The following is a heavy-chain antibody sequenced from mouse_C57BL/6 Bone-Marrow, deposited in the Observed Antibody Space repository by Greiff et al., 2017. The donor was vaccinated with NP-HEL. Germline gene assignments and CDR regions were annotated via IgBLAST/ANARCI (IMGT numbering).Heavy chain of an antibody. V-gene: IGHV1-19*01. D-gene: IGHD1-1*01. CDR3: ARSYSYAMDY. J-gene: IGHJ4*01. CDR1: GYTFTDYY. CDR2: INPYNGGT. Sequence: EVQLQQSGPVLVKPGASVKMSCKASGYTFTDYYMNWVKQSHGKSLEWIGVINPYNGGTSYNQKFKGKATLTVDKSSSTAYMELNSLTSEDSAVYYCARSYSYAMDYWGQGTSVTVSS.